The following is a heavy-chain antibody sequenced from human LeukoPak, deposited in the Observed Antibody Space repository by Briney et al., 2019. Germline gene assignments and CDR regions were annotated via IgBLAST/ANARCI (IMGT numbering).Heavy chain of an antibody. CDR3: AVGAVAGTRRFDY. V-gene: IGHV1-69*05. CDR2: IIPIFGTA. D-gene: IGHD6-19*01. Sequence: ASVKVSCKASGGTFSSYAISWVRQAPGQGLEWMGGIIPIFGTANYAQKFQGRVTITTDESTSTAYMELSSLRSEDTAVYYCAVGAVAGTRRFDYWGQGTLVTVSS. J-gene: IGHJ4*02. CDR1: GGTFSSYA.